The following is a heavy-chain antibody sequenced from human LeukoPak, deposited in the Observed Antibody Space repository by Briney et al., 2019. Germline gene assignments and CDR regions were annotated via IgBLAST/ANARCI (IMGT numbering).Heavy chain of an antibody. Sequence: GGSLRLSCAASGFTFSSYAMSWVRQAPGKGLEWVSAISGSGASTYYADSVKGRFTISRDNSKNTLYLQMNSLRAEDTAVYYCARSTGNYDSSGYYLDYWGQGTLVTVSS. D-gene: IGHD3-22*01. V-gene: IGHV3-23*01. J-gene: IGHJ4*02. CDR2: ISGSGAST. CDR3: ARSTGNYDSSGYYLDY. CDR1: GFTFSSYA.